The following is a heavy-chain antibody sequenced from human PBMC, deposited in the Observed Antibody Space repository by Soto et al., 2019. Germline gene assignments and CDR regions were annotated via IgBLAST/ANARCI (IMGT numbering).Heavy chain of an antibody. CDR1: GGTFSSYA. J-gene: IGHJ1*01. CDR2: IIPIFGTA. D-gene: IGHD3-10*01. Sequence: QVQLVQSGAEVKKPGSSVKVSCKASGGTFSSYAISWVRQAPGQGLEWMGGIIPIFGTANYAQKFQGRVTITADESTITAYMELRSLRSEDTAVYYCARTELGPDYYGSLEGEYFQHWGQGTLVTVSS. CDR3: ARTELGPDYYGSLEGEYFQH. V-gene: IGHV1-69*12.